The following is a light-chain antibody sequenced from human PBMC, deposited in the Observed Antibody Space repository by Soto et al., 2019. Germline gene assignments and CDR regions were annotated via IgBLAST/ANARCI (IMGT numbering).Light chain of an antibody. V-gene: IGLV2-14*01. J-gene: IGLJ2*01. CDR2: NVS. Sequence: QSALTQPASVSGSPGQSITISCIGTSSDVGGYNYVSWYQQHPDKAPKLVIYNVSNRPSGVSDRFSGSKSGNTASLIISGLKAEDEADYYCSSYTSISTVVFGGGTKLTVL. CDR3: SSYTSISTVV. CDR1: SSDVGGYNY.